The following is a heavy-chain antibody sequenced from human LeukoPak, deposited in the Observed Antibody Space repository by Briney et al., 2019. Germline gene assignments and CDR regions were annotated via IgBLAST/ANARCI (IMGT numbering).Heavy chain of an antibody. CDR3: ARVGVWFGESYYFDY. V-gene: IGHV4-59*01. D-gene: IGHD3-10*01. J-gene: IGHJ4*02. Sequence: SETLSLTCAVYGGSFSGYYWSWIRQPPGKGLEWIGYIYYSGSTNYNPSLKSRVTISVDTSKNQFSLKLSSVTAADTAVYYCARVGVWFGESYYFDYWGQGTLVTVSS. CDR1: GGSFSGYY. CDR2: IYYSGST.